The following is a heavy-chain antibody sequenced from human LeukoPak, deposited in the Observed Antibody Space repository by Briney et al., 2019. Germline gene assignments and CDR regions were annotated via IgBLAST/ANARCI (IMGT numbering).Heavy chain of an antibody. Sequence: PGGSLRLSCAASGLIVSSNYMTWVRQAPGKGLEWVSVIYSGGSIYYADSVKGRFTISRDNSKNTLYLQMNSLRAGDTAVYYCAKGESWSGYYYYMDVWGKGTTVTVSS. CDR3: AKGESWSGYYYYMDV. J-gene: IGHJ6*03. V-gene: IGHV3-53*05. D-gene: IGHD3-3*01. CDR2: IYSGGSI. CDR1: GLIVSSNY.